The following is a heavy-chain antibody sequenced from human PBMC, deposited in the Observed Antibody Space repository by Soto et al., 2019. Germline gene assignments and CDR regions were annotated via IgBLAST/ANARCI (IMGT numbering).Heavy chain of an antibody. CDR1: GGSVSSSTYW. Sequence: PWETLSLTCTVSGGSVSSSTYWWGWIRQPPGKGLEWIGDGYYSGSTYYNPSLTSRVTISVDTSKNQFSLKLSSVTAADTAVYYCARHPRDGYNYGGSGIFDFWGQGTLVTVSS. D-gene: IGHD5-12*01. CDR2: GYYSGST. V-gene: IGHV4-39*01. CDR3: ARHPRDGYNYGGSGIFDF. J-gene: IGHJ4*02.